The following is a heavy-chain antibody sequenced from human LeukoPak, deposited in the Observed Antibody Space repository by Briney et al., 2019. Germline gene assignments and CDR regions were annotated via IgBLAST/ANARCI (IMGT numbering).Heavy chain of an antibody. J-gene: IGHJ4*02. Sequence: SETLSLTCTVSGGSISNYYWSWIRQPPGKGLEWIGYIYYSGSTNFNPSLKSRVTISVDTSKNQFSLKLSSVTAADTAVYYCASLGPGEETGYWGQGTLVTVSS. CDR2: IYYSGST. D-gene: IGHD3-9*01. CDR3: ASLGPGEETGY. CDR1: GGSISNYY. V-gene: IGHV4-59*01.